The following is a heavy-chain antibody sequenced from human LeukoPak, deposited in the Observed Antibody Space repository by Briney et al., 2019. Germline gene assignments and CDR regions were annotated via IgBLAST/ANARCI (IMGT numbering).Heavy chain of an antibody. V-gene: IGHV3-23*01. CDR2: ISGSGGNT. CDR1: GFTFSSYG. Sequence: GGSLRLSCAASGFTFSSYGMSWVRRAPGKGPEWVSGISGSGGNTYCADSVQGRFTISRDNSQNTLYLQMNTLRAEDTAVYYCAKVVSGYHFDYWGQGTLVTVSS. D-gene: IGHD5-12*01. J-gene: IGHJ4*02. CDR3: AKVVSGYHFDY.